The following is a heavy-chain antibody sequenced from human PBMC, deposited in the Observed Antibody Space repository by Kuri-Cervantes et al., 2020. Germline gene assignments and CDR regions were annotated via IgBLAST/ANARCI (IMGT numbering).Heavy chain of an antibody. CDR3: AMIDYSDKG. V-gene: IGHV3-33*08. CDR2: IWYDGSKK. CDR1: GFTFSVYG. Sequence: GESLKISCAASGFTFSVYGMYWVRQAPGNGLEWVAVIWYDGSKKYYADCVKGRFTISRDNSKNTLYLQMNSLRAEDTAVYYCAMIDYSDKGWGQGTLVTVSS. D-gene: IGHD4-11*01. J-gene: IGHJ4*02.